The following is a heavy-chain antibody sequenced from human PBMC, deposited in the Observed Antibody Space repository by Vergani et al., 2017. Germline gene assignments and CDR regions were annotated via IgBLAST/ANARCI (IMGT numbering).Heavy chain of an antibody. Sequence: EVQLLESGGSLKQPGGSVRLSCAASGFTFSTYAMHWVRQAPGKGLEWVSAPTGGGGSTYYADSFKGRFIISRDNSRATLYLQMNSLRPEDTATYYCVKDAGSYENFFDTWGQGTLVTVSS. CDR1: GFTFSTYA. CDR2: PTGGGGST. CDR3: VKDAGSYENFFDT. V-gene: IGHV3-23*01. D-gene: IGHD1-26*01. J-gene: IGHJ4*02.